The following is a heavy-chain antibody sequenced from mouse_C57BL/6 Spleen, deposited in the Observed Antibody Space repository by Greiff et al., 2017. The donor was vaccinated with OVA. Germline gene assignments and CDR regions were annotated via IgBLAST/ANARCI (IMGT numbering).Heavy chain of an antibody. V-gene: IGHV2-5*01. CDR2: IWRGGST. CDR3: ATSYDYDEGFAY. J-gene: IGHJ3*01. CDR1: GFSLTSYG. Sequence: VMLVESGPGLVQPSQSLSITCTVSGFSLTSYGVHWVRQSPGKGLEWLGVIWRGGSTDYNAAFMSRLSITKDNSKSQVFFKMNILQADDTAIYYCATSYDYDEGFAYWGQGTLVTVSA. D-gene: IGHD2-4*01.